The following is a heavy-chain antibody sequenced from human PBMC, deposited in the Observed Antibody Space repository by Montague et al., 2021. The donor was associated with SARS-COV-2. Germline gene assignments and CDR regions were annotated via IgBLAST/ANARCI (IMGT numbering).Heavy chain of an antibody. Sequence: SLRLSCAASGFTVSSNYMSWVRQAPGKGLEWVSVIYSGGSTYYADSVKGRFTISSHNSKNTLYLQMNSLRAEDTAVYYCARVGTTGIAAAGVDAFDIWGQGTIDTVPS. D-gene: IGHD6-25*01. J-gene: IGHJ3*02. CDR2: IYSGGST. V-gene: IGHV3-53*04. CDR3: ARVGTTGIAAAGVDAFDI. CDR1: GFTVSSNY.